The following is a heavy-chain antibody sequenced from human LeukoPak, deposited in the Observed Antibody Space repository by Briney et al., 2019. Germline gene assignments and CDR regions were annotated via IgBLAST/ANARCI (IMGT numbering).Heavy chain of an antibody. D-gene: IGHD3-10*01. Sequence: GGSLRLSCAASGFTFSNYAMGWVRQAPGKGLEWVSGISHSGGSAYYADSVKGRFTISRDNSKNTLYLQMNSLRAEDTAVYYCAKDLYGSGSYYNPIGYWGRGTLVTVSS. CDR2: ISHSGGSA. CDR3: AKDLYGSGSYYNPIGY. V-gene: IGHV3-23*01. CDR1: GFTFSNYA. J-gene: IGHJ4*02.